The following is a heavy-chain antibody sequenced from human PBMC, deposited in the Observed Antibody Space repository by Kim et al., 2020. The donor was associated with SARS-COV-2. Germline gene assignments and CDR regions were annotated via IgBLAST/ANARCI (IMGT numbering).Heavy chain of an antibody. D-gene: IGHD6-13*01. V-gene: IGHV3-9*01. Sequence: SVKGRFTIYRDNAKNSLYLQMNSLRAEDTALYYCAKDTQQLAGYYYGMDVWGQGTTVTVSS. J-gene: IGHJ6*02. CDR3: AKDTQQLAGYYYGMDV.